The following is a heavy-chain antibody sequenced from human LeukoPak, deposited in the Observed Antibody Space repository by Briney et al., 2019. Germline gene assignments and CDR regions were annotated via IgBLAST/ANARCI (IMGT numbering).Heavy chain of an antibody. J-gene: IGHJ4*02. V-gene: IGHV1-46*01. CDR2: INPSGGST. CDR1: GYTFTSYY. D-gene: IGHD2-15*01. Sequence: ASVKVSCKASGYTFTSYYMHWVRQAPGQGLEWMGIINPSGGSTSYAQKFQGRVTMTRDMSTSTVYMELSSLRSEDTAVYYCARRSPHGGYFDYWGQGTLVTVSS. CDR3: ARRSPHGGYFDY.